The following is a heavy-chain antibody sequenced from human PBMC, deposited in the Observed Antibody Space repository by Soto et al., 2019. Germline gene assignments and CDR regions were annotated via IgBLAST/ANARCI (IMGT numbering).Heavy chain of an antibody. CDR3: ARVGSSTPPLGAFDI. Sequence: SETLSLTGTVSGNSIATGSYYWSWIRQHPGKGLEWIGYISYSGTTYYNPSLKSRFTISVDTSKNQFSLILTALSAADTAVYYCARVGSSTPPLGAFDIWGRGT. V-gene: IGHV4-31*03. D-gene: IGHD2-2*01. CDR1: GNSIATGSYY. J-gene: IGHJ3*02. CDR2: ISYSGTT.